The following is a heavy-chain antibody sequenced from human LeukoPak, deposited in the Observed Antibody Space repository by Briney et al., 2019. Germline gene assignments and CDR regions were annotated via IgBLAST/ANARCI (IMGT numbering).Heavy chain of an antibody. J-gene: IGHJ4*02. Sequence: SQTLSLTCTVSGGSISSGSYYWSWIRQPAGKGLEWIGRIYTSGSTNYNPSLKSRVTISVDTSKNQFSLKLSSVTAADTAVYYCASSYCDSSGYYYEDPFDYWGQGTLVTVSS. CDR3: ASSYCDSSGYYYEDPFDY. V-gene: IGHV4-61*02. D-gene: IGHD3-22*01. CDR2: IYTSGST. CDR1: GGSISSGSYY.